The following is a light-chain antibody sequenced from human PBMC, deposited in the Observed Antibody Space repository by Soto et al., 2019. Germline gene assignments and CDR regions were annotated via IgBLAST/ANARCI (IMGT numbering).Light chain of an antibody. CDR2: EAS. CDR1: QSIRYW. Sequence: MNKSDDTVSVFQAQRASXNCRASQSIRYWLAWCQQKTGKAPRLLIYEASTLDSGVPSRISGSGSGTEFTLTISSLQPDDFAPDYCQQYAIFLWRFG. V-gene: IGKV1-5*03. CDR3: QQYAIFLWR. J-gene: IGKJ2*03.